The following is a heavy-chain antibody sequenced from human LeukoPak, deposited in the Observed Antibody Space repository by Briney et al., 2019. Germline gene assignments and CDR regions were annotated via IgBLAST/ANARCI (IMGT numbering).Heavy chain of an antibody. D-gene: IGHD1-26*01. J-gene: IGHJ3*02. CDR2: IYYSGST. V-gene: IGHV4-59*01. Sequence: SETLSLTCTVSGGSISSYYWSWIRQPPGKGLEWIGYIYYSGSTSYNPSLKSRVTISVDTSKNQFSLRLSSVTAADTAVYYCARDQGYYAFDIWGQGTMVTVSS. CDR3: ARDQGYYAFDI. CDR1: GGSISSYY.